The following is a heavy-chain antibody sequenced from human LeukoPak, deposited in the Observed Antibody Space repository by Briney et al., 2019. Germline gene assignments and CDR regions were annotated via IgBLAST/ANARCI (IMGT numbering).Heavy chain of an antibody. Sequence: PSETLSLTCTVFGDSINSHYWSWVRQAPGKGLEWIGYIFYSGNTNYSPSLRSRVTMSVDTPKNQFSLKLSSVTAADTAVYYCARVGDWNDLVYWGQGILVTVSS. J-gene: IGHJ4*02. D-gene: IGHD1-1*01. V-gene: IGHV4-59*11. CDR2: IFYSGNT. CDR3: ARVGDWNDLVY. CDR1: GDSINSHY.